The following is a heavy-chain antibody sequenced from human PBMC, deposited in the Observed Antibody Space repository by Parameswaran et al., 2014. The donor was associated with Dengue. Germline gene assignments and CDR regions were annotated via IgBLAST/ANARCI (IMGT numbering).Heavy chain of an antibody. V-gene: IGHV1-69*01. CDR3: ARAVVTATYPHYYFDS. CDR2: IYTVFGNA. J-gene: IGHJ4*02. Sequence: SWVRQAPGQGLEWMGSIYTVFGNANHAQRFQGRLTITADESSSTALMELSALRSDDTAVYFCARAVVTATYPHYYFDSWGQGTLVTVSS. D-gene: IGHD2-21*02.